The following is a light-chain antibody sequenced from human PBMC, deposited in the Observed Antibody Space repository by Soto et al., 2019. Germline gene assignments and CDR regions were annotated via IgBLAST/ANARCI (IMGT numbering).Light chain of an antibody. J-gene: IGKJ1*01. CDR2: DAS. Sequence: DIQMTQSPSALSASVGDRVTITCRASQSIKTWLAWYQRKPGRAPNLLIYDASSLQSGVPSRFSGSGSGTEFTLTISSLQPDDFATYYCQQYSGYSSWTFGQGTKVDIK. V-gene: IGKV1-5*01. CDR3: QQYSGYSSWT. CDR1: QSIKTW.